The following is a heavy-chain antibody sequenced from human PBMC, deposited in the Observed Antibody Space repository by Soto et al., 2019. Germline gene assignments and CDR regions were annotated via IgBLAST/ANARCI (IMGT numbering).Heavy chain of an antibody. V-gene: IGHV3-23*01. CDR1: GFTFSSYA. D-gene: IGHD6-13*01. CDR3: AGCPTRLYYYDNMDG. J-gene: IGHJ6*03. CDR2: ISGGGDNT. Sequence: EVQLLESEGGLVQPGGSLRLSCAASGFTFSSYAMSWVRQAPGKGPEWVSSISGGGDNTYYVDSVKGRFTISRDNSNNTQYLQINSMRAEDTAVYYSAGCPTRLYYYDNMDGWGKGTTVTASS.